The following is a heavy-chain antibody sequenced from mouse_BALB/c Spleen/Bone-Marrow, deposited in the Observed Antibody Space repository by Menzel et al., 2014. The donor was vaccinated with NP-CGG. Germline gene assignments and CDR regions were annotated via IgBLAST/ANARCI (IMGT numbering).Heavy chain of an antibody. Sequence: VQLVESGAELMKPGASVKISCKATGYTFSSYWIEWVKQRPGHGLEWIGEILPGSGSTNYNEKFKGKATSTADTSSNTAYMQLSSLTSEDSAVYYCAREDGLWYFDVWGAGTTVTVSS. D-gene: IGHD1-1*01. CDR3: AREDGLWYFDV. J-gene: IGHJ1*01. CDR1: GYTFSSYW. CDR2: ILPGSGST. V-gene: IGHV1-9*01.